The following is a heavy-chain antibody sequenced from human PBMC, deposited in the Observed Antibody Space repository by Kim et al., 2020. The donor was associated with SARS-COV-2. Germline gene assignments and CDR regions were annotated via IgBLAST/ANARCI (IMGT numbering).Heavy chain of an antibody. J-gene: IGHJ6*03. V-gene: IGHV1-58*01. CDR3: AAVGYSYEYYYYMDV. D-gene: IGHD5-18*01. Sequence: QKFQERVTITRDMSTSTAYMELSSLRSEDTAVYYCAAVGYSYEYYYYMDVWGKGTTVTVSS.